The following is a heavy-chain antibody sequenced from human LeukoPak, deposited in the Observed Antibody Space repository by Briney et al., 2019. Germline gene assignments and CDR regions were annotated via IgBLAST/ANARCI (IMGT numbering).Heavy chain of an antibody. Sequence: PGGSLRISCAASGFTFSNYWIHWVRQVPGKGLVWVSRISPDGNYGNYADSVKGRFTISRDNAKNTVYLQMNSLRSEDTALFYCVRDWDHYDFDSWGQGTLVTVSS. D-gene: IGHD3-3*01. CDR2: ISPDGNYG. CDR1: GFTFSNYW. CDR3: VRDWDHYDFDS. J-gene: IGHJ5*01. V-gene: IGHV3-74*01.